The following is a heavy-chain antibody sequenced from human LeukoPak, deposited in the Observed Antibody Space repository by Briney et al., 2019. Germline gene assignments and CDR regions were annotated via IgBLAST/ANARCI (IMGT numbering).Heavy chain of an antibody. D-gene: IGHD3-16*01. J-gene: IGHJ6*02. V-gene: IGHV3-7*03. CDR1: GFTFSSYW. CDR3: ARGGGLEV. Sequence: GGSLRLSCAASGFTFSSYWMNWARQAPGKGLEWVASINHNGNVNYYVDSLKGRFTISRDNAKNSLYLQMSNLRAEDTAVYFCARGGGLEVWGQGATVTVSS. CDR2: INHNGNVN.